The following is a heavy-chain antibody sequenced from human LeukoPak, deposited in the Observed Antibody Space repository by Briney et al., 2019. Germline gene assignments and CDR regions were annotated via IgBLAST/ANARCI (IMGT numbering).Heavy chain of an antibody. CDR2: ISWNSGSK. CDR3: AKALSSSIRYYYMDV. CDR1: GFTFDDYA. J-gene: IGHJ6*03. D-gene: IGHD6-6*01. V-gene: IGHV3-9*01. Sequence: GGSLRLSCAASGFTFDDYAMQWVRQAPGKGLEGGSGISWNSGSKDYAESVKGGFTISRDNANNSLYLQMNSLRAEDTALYYCAKALSSSIRYYYMDVWGKGTTVTVSS.